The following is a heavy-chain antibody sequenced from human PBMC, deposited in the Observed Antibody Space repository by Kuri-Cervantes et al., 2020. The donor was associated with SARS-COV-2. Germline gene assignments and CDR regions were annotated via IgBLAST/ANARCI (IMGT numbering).Heavy chain of an antibody. CDR1: GGSFSGYN. CDR3: ARYSGSYYSDY. J-gene: IGHJ4*02. D-gene: IGHD1-26*01. V-gene: IGHV4-34*01. CDR2: INHSGST. Sequence: GSLRLSCAVYGGSFSGYNWNWIRQPPGKGLEWIGEINHSGSTNYNPSLKSRVTISVDTSKNQFSLKLSSVTAADTAVYYCARYSGSYYSDYWGQGTLVTVSS.